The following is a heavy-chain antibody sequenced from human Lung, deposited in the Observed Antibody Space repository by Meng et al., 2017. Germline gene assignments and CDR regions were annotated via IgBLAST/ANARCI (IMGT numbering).Heavy chain of an antibody. CDR1: GGSISRSRYY. CDR3: AEDSRGYNYGFDQ. CDR2: IYYSGRT. Sequence: QLQLQESGPGLVKPSETLSLTCTVSGGSISRSRYYWGWIRQPPGKGLEWIGSIYYSGRTYYKPSLKSRVTISVDTSKNQFSLKLSSVTAADTAVYYCAEDSRGYNYGFDQWGQGTLVTVSS. V-gene: IGHV4-39*01. D-gene: IGHD5-18*01. J-gene: IGHJ4*02.